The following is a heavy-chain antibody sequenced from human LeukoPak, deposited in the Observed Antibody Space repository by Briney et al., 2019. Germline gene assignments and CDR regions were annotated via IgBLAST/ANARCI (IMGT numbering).Heavy chain of an antibody. CDR3: ARHASYYYDSSGFNWFDP. Sequence: SETLSLTCTVSGGSISSSSYYWGWIRQPPGKGLEWIGSTYYSGSTYYNPSLKSRVTISVDTSKNQFSLKLSSVTAADTAVYYCARHASYYYDSSGFNWFDPWGQGTLVTVSS. CDR1: GGSISSSSYY. CDR2: TYYSGST. V-gene: IGHV4-39*01. D-gene: IGHD3-22*01. J-gene: IGHJ5*02.